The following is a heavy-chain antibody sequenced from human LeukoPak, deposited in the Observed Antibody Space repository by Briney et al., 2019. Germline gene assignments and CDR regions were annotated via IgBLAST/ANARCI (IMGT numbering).Heavy chain of an antibody. CDR1: GFTFDDYG. CDR3: ARDRASIAARRTNWFDP. Sequence: TGGSLRLSCAASGFTFDDYGMSWVRQAPGKGLEWVSGINWNGGSTGYADSVKGRFTISRDNAKNSLYLQMNSLRAEDTALYYCARDRASIAARRTNWFDPWGQGTLVTVSS. J-gene: IGHJ5*02. CDR2: INWNGGST. V-gene: IGHV3-20*04. D-gene: IGHD6-6*01.